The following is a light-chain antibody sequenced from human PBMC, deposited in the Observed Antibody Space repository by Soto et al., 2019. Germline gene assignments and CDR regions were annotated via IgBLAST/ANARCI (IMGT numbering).Light chain of an antibody. V-gene: IGKV3-20*01. CDR3: QQYDSSPRT. Sequence: EIVLTQSPGTLSLSPGERATLSCRASQSVRSTSLAWYQQKPGQAPRLLIYGASTRASGIPARFSGSGSGTEFTLTINSLEPEDFAVYYCQQYDSSPRTFGQGTKVDI. CDR1: QSVRSTS. CDR2: GAS. J-gene: IGKJ1*01.